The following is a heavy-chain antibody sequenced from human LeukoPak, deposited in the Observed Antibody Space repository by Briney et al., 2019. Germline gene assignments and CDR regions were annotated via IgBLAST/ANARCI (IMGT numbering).Heavy chain of an antibody. CDR2: ISGSGGST. CDR1: GFTFSSYA. D-gene: IGHD5-18*01. CDR3: AKVGGYSYGFDY. V-gene: IGHV3-23*01. Sequence: PGGSLRLSCAASGFTFSSYAMSWVRQAPGKGLEWVSAISGSGGSTYYADSVRGRFTISRDNSKNTLYLQMNSLRAEDTAVYYCAKVGGYSYGFDYWGQGTLVTVSS. J-gene: IGHJ4*02.